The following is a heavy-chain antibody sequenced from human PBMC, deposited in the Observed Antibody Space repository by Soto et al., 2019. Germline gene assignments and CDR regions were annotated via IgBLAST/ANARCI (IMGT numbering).Heavy chain of an antibody. Sequence: SETLSLTCAVSGGSISSGGYSWSWIRQPPGKALEWIGYIYYSGSTYYNPSLKSRVTISLDTSKNQFSLKLSSVTAADTAVYYCARVCGGDCHNGMDVWGQGTTVTVSS. CDR3: ARVCGGDCHNGMDV. D-gene: IGHD2-21*02. CDR2: IYYSGST. V-gene: IGHV4-30-2*05. CDR1: GGSISSGGYS. J-gene: IGHJ6*02.